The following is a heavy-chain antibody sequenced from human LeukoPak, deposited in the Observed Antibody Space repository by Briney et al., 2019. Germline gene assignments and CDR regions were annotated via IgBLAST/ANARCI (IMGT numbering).Heavy chain of an antibody. CDR2: IGQDGTGN. V-gene: IGHV3-7*01. D-gene: IGHD1-7*01. CDR1: GFSFSNYW. J-gene: IGHJ4*02. Sequence: GGSLRLSCAASGFSFSNYWVTWVRQAPGKGLEWVANIGQDGTGNHYVDSVKGRFTISRDNAKNSLYLQMNRLRADDTAVYYCARDLNYYATDYWGQGTLVTVSS. CDR3: ARDLNYYATDY.